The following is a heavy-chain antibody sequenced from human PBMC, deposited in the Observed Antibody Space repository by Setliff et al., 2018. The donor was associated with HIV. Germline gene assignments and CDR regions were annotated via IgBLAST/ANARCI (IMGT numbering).Heavy chain of an antibody. CDR2: ISAYNGNT. J-gene: IGHJ3*02. V-gene: IGHV1-18*01. D-gene: IGHD3-10*01. CDR1: GYTFNNYS. Sequence: GASVKVSCKASGYTFNNYSVTWVRQAPGHGLEWMGWISAYNGNTNYAPNLRGRVTMTTDTSASTAYMELRSLRSDDTAVYFCARDRRGWGDGFNKGDGTFDIWGQGTMVTVSS. CDR3: ARDRRGWGDGFNKGDGTFDI.